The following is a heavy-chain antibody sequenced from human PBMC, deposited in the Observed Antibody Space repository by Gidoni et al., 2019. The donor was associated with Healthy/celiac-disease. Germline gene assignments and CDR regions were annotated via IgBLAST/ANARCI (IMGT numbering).Heavy chain of an antibody. D-gene: IGHD6-13*01. V-gene: IGHV3-21*01. CDR2: SSSSSSYI. Sequence: EVQLVESGGGLVKPGGSLRLSCAASGFTFSSYSMNGVRQAPGKGLEWVSSSSSSSSYIYYADSVKGRFTISRDNAKNSLYLQMNSLRAEDTAVYYCAPGGGIAAAGDYWGQGTLVTVSS. J-gene: IGHJ4*02. CDR3: APGGGIAAAGDY. CDR1: GFTFSSYS.